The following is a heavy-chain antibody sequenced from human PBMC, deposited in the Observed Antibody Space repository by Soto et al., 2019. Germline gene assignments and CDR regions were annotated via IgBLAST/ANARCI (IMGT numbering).Heavy chain of an antibody. CDR2: IYTTGSN. CDR1: GGSISSYF. D-gene: IGHD6-13*01. J-gene: IGHJ4*02. CDR3: AREGIAAAGVHDY. Sequence: SETLSLTCSVSGGSISSYFWSWIRQPAGKGLEWIGRIYTTGSNDYSPSLKSRVSMSVDTSKNQFSLKLRSVTAADTAVYFCAREGIAAAGVHDYWGQGTLVTVSS. V-gene: IGHV4-4*07.